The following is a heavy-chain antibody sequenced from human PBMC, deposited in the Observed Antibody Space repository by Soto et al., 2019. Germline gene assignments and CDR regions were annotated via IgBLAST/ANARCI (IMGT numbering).Heavy chain of an antibody. CDR3: ARGDRGGFDL. CDR2: VHSGGTTT. Sequence: EVQLVESGGGLVQPGESLRLSCAASGFTFDYYWMHRVRQAPGKGLVWVSRVHSGGTTTTYADSVKGRFTISRDNARNSVSLQMSSLRAEDTAIYYCARGDRGGFDLWGHGTMVTVSP. CDR1: GFTFDYYW. J-gene: IGHJ3*01. V-gene: IGHV3-74*01. D-gene: IGHD3-10*01.